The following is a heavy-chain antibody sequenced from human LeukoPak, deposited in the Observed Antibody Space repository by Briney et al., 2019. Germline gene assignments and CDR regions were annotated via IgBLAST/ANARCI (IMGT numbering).Heavy chain of an antibody. CDR3: AREDCTGGSCYTGR. V-gene: IGHV3-21*01. Sequence: SGGSLRLSCAASGFTFSTYNMNWVRQAPGKGLEWVSSISGSSSYIYYADSVKGRFSISRDNAKNSLYLQMNSLRAEDTAVYYCAREDCTGGSCYTGRWGQGTLVTVSS. D-gene: IGHD2-15*01. J-gene: IGHJ4*02. CDR2: ISGSSSYI. CDR1: GFTFSTYN.